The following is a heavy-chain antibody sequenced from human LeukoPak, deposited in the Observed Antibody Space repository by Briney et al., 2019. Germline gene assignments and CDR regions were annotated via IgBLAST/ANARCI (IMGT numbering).Heavy chain of an antibody. CDR3: TRVGYIDEGIDY. Sequence: PGGSLRLSCVASGFPFSSYWMTWVSQAPGKGLEWVANIKQDGSKKSYVASVKGRFTISRDNAKNSLDLQMNSLRAEDTAIYYCTRVGYIDEGIDYWGQGTLVTVSS. V-gene: IGHV3-7*04. CDR1: GFPFSSYW. J-gene: IGHJ4*02. CDR2: IKQDGSKK. D-gene: IGHD5-24*01.